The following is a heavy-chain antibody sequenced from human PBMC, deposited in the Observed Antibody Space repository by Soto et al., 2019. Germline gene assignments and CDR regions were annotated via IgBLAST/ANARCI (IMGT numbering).Heavy chain of an antibody. D-gene: IGHD5-18*01. Sequence: SKTLSLTCTVSGGSISSSSYYWGWIRQPPGKGLEWIGSIYYSVSTYHNPSLKSRVTISVDTSKNQFSLKLSSVTAADTAVYYCAYRGYSYGRIDYWGQGTLVTGSS. V-gene: IGHV4-39*01. CDR2: IYYSVST. J-gene: IGHJ4*02. CDR1: GGSISSSSYY. CDR3: AYRGYSYGRIDY.